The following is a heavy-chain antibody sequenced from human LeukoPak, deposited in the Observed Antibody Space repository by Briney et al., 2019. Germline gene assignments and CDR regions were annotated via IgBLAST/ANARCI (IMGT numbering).Heavy chain of an antibody. D-gene: IGHD5-12*01. CDR1: GFSFSVYG. J-gene: IGHJ4*02. V-gene: IGHV3-33*01. CDR3: ARGIYSGYHYFDN. Sequence: GALRLSCAASGFSFSVYGMHWVRQPPGKGLGGVAVIWSDGSNKYYEESVKGRFTISRDNSKNTLYLQMNSLRAEDTAVYYCARGIYSGYHYFDNWGQGTLVTVSS. CDR2: IWSDGSNK.